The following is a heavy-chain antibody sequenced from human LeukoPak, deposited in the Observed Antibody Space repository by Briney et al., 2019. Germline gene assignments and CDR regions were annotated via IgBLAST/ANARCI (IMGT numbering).Heavy chain of an antibody. CDR3: AGSWNAERSFDP. V-gene: IGHV4-61*09. CDR1: GASINSSPYY. Sequence: PSETLSLTCTVSGASINSSPYYWTWLRQPAGKGLEWIGHIFTTGPGSYNPSLRSRVTISRDTSKNEFSLSLNSVTAADTAVYYCAGSWNAERSFDPWGQGTLVTVSS. J-gene: IGHJ5*02. D-gene: IGHD1-1*01. CDR2: IFTTGPG.